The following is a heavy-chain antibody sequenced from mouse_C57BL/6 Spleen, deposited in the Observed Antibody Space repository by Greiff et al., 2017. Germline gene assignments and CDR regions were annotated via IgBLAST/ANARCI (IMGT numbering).Heavy chain of an antibody. CDR1: GYTFTSYG. CDR3: ARWDYGSSYDAMDY. CDR2: IYPRSGNT. D-gene: IGHD1-1*01. J-gene: IGHJ4*01. Sequence: QVQLKESGAELARPGASVKLSCKASGYTFTSYGISWVKQRTGQGLEWIGEIYPRSGNTYYNEKFKGKATLTADKSSSTAYMELRSLTSEDSAVYFCARWDYGSSYDAMDYWGQGTSVTVSS. V-gene: IGHV1-81*01.